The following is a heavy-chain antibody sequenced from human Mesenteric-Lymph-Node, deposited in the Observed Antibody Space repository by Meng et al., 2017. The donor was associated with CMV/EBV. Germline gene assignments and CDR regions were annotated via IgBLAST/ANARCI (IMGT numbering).Heavy chain of an antibody. J-gene: IGHJ4*02. D-gene: IGHD2-15*01. Sequence: VSGGSNSSGGYYWSWIRQHPGKGLEWIGYIYYTGSTYYNPSLKTRVTISVDMYEKQFSLTLTSVTAADTAVYYCAREVGAALLFDSWGQGTLVTVSS. V-gene: IGHV4-31*02. CDR1: GGSNSSGGYY. CDR2: IYYTGST. CDR3: AREVGAALLFDS.